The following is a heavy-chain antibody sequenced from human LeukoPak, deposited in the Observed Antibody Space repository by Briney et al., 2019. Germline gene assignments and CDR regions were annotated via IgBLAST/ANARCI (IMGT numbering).Heavy chain of an antibody. J-gene: IGHJ4*02. CDR1: GYTFTDYY. CDR2: INPNNGGT. CDR3: ARDQLDLLSGFDY. D-gene: IGHD2-15*01. V-gene: IGHV1-2*02. Sequence: ASVKVSCKASGYTFTDYYMHWVRQAPGQGLEWMGWINPNNGGTNYAQKFQGRVTMTRDTSISTAYMELSRLRSDDTAVYYCARDQLDLLSGFDYWGQGTLVTVSS.